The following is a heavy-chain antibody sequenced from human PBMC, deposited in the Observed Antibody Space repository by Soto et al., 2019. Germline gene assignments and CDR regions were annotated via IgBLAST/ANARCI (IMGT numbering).Heavy chain of an antibody. Sequence: SETLSLTCTVSGGSISSSSYYWGWIRQPPGKGLEWIGSIYYSGSTYYNPSLKSRVTISVDTSKNQFSLKLSSVTAADTAVYCSRRVSYCSSTSCYEVVWFDPWGQGTLVTVSS. CDR1: GGSISSSSYY. CDR3: RRVSYCSSTSCYEVVWFDP. J-gene: IGHJ5*01. V-gene: IGHV4-39*01. CDR2: IYYSGST. D-gene: IGHD2-2*01.